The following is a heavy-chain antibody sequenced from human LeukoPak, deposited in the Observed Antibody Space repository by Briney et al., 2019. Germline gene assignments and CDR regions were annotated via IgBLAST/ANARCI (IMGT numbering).Heavy chain of an antibody. CDR2: IKEDGSQK. J-gene: IGHJ4*02. V-gene: IGHV3-7*03. Sequence: GGSLRLSCAASGFTFGSFWMTWVRQAPGKGLEWVANIKEDGSQKYYVDSVKGRFTISRDNAKNSLFLQSNSLRVDDTAVYYCARDSGWFRFDYWGQRTLVTVSP. CDR3: ARDSGWFRFDY. CDR1: GFTFGSFW. D-gene: IGHD6-19*01.